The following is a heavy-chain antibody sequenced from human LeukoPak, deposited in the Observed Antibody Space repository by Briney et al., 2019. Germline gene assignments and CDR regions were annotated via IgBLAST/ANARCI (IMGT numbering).Heavy chain of an antibody. CDR3: ARFPPGDYYDSSGYTDY. V-gene: IGHV4-30-2*01. D-gene: IGHD3-22*01. CDR1: GGSISRGGYS. Sequence: PSQTLSLTCAVSGGSISRGGYSWSWIRQPPGKGLEWIGYIYHSGSTYYNPSLKSRVTISVDRSKNQFSLKLSSVTAADTAVYYCARFPPGDYYDSSGYTDYWGQGTLVTVSS. CDR2: IYHSGST. J-gene: IGHJ4*02.